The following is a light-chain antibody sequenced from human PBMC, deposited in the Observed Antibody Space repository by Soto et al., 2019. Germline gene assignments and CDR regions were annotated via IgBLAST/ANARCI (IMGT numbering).Light chain of an antibody. J-gene: IGKJ1*01. V-gene: IGKV3-20*01. Sequence: EIVLTQSPGTLSLSPGERATLSCRASQSVSNNYLAWYQQKPGQAPRLLIYGASGRATGIPDRFRASGSGTDFTLTITRLEPEDFAVYYCQQYDTSPWTFGPGTKVEIK. CDR3: QQYDTSPWT. CDR1: QSVSNNY. CDR2: GAS.